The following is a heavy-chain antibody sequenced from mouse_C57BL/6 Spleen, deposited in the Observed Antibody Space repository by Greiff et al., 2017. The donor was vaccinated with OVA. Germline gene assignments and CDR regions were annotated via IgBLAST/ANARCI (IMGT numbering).Heavy chain of an antibody. CDR1: GYTFTSYW. CDR3: ARTDYSNPFAY. D-gene: IGHD2-5*01. J-gene: IGHJ3*01. V-gene: IGHV1-7*01. Sequence: VQLQQSGAELAKPGASVKLSCKASGYTFTSYWMHWVKQRPGQGLEWIGYINPSSGYTKYNQKFKDKATLTADKYSSTAYMQLSSLTYEDSAVYYCARTDYSNPFAYWGQGTLVTVSA. CDR2: INPSSGYT.